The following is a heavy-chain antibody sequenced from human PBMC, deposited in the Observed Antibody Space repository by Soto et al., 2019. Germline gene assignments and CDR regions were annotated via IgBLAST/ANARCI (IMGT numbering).Heavy chain of an antibody. Sequence: QVRLVQSGAEVKKPGSSVKVSCKASGGTFSSYAISWVRQAPGQGLEWMGGIIPIFGTANYAQKFQGRVTITGDESTSTAYMELSSLRSEDTAVYYCAIYLRFLEWLPQLDYWGQGTLVTVSS. CDR2: IIPIFGTA. CDR1: GGTFSSYA. D-gene: IGHD3-3*01. CDR3: AIYLRFLEWLPQLDY. V-gene: IGHV1-69*01. J-gene: IGHJ4*02.